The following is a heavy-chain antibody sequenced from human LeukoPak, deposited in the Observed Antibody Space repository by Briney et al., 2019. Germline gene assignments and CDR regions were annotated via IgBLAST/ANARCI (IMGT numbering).Heavy chain of an antibody. Sequence: SETLSLTCTVSGGSISSYYWSWIRQLPGKGLEWIGYIYYSGSTNYNPSLKSRVTISVDTSKNQFSLKLSSVTAADTAVYYCARSSPIVVVVAATPDYFDYWGQGTLVTVSS. J-gene: IGHJ4*02. CDR3: ARSSPIVVVVAATPDYFDY. D-gene: IGHD2-15*01. CDR1: GGSISSYY. CDR2: IYYSGST. V-gene: IGHV4-59*01.